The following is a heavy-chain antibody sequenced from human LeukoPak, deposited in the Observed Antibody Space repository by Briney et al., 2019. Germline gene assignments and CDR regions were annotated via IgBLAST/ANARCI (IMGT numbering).Heavy chain of an antibody. CDR3: AKLTSGWFEEF. CDR1: GFTFSSYE. J-gene: IGHJ4*02. CDR2: ISASGSSI. D-gene: IGHD3-10*01. V-gene: IGHV3-48*03. Sequence: TGGSLRLSCAASGFTFSSYEMNWVRQAPGKGLEWVSYISASGSSIYYADSVKGRFTISRDSSKNTLYLQMNSLRAEDTAVYYCAKLTSGWFEEFWGQGTLVTVSS.